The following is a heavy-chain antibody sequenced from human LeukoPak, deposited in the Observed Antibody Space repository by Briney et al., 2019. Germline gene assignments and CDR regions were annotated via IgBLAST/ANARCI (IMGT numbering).Heavy chain of an antibody. CDR2: IKQDGREK. CDR1: GFTFSNYW. J-gene: IGHJ4*02. V-gene: IGHV3-7*01. CDR3: ARSWGRYGLSDY. Sequence: PGGSLRLSCADSGFTFSNYWMSWVRQAPGKGLEWVANIKQDGREKNYVDSVKGRFTISRDNAKNSLYLQMNSLRAEDTAVYYCARSWGRYGLSDYWGQGTLVTVSS. D-gene: IGHD3-16*01.